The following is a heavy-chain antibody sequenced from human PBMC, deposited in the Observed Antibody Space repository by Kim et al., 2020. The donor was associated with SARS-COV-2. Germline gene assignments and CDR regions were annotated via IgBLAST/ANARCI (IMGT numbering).Heavy chain of an antibody. CDR2: IYYSGST. D-gene: IGHD2-15*01. CDR1: TGSISSSSYF. Sequence: SETLSLTCTVSTGSISSSSYFWVWIRQPPGKGLEWIGTIYYSGSTYYNPSLKSRVTISVDTSKNQFSLKLSSVTAADTAVYYCARQKGGTYSGVDHWGQGTLVTVSS. V-gene: IGHV4-39*01. CDR3: ARQKGGTYSGVDH. J-gene: IGHJ5*02.